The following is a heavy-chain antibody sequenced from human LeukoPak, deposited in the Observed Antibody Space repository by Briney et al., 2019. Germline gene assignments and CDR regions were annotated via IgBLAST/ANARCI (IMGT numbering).Heavy chain of an antibody. Sequence: SETLSLTCIVSGGPISVDYWNWLRQAPGKGLKWIGYIYYTGRTNYNNSLASRLTISIDTSKSQFSLRLTSVTAADTAVYYCAKMTIHSDSVLWGQGSLVTVSS. CDR1: GGPISVDY. D-gene: IGHD1-26*01. J-gene: IGHJ4*02. V-gene: IGHV4-59*01. CDR3: AKMTIHSDSVL. CDR2: IYYTGRT.